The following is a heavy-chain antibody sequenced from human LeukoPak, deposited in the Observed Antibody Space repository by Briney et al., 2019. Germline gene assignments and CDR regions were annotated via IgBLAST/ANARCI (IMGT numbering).Heavy chain of an antibody. CDR1: GGSISSSSYY. J-gene: IGHJ4*02. CDR3: ARHPLVGADY. Sequence: PSETLSLTCTVSGGSISSSSYYWGCIPQPPGKGLEWSGSISYSGITYYNPSLKSRVTISVDTSKNQFSLKLSSVTAADTAVYYCARHPLVGADYWGQGTLVTVSS. D-gene: IGHD1-26*01. V-gene: IGHV4-39*01. CDR2: ISYSGIT.